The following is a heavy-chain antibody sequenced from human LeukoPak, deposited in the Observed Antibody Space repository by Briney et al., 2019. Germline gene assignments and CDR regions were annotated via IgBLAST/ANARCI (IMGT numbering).Heavy chain of an antibody. CDR3: ASALTIFGVGNFDY. CDR2: IYSGGST. CDR1: GFTVSRHY. D-gene: IGHD3-3*01. Sequence: GGSLRLSCAASGFTVSRHYMSWVRQAPGKGLEWVPVIYSGGSTYYAESVKGRFTISRDNSRNTLYLQMNSLRAEDTAVYYCASALTIFGVGNFDYWGQGTLVTVSS. V-gene: IGHV3-66*02. J-gene: IGHJ4*02.